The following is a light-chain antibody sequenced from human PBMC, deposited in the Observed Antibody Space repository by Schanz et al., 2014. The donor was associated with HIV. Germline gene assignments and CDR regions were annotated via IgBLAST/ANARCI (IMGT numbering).Light chain of an antibody. J-gene: IGLJ2*01. V-gene: IGLV2-14*03. CDR3: SSYTTSSPRV. CDR1: SSDYKY. CDR2: DVS. Sequence: QSALTQPASVSGSPGQSITISCTGASSDYKYPSWYQQHPGRAPKLLIYDVSYRPSGVSNRFSGSKSGKTASLTISGLQAEDEADYYCSSYTTSSPRVFGGGTKVTVL.